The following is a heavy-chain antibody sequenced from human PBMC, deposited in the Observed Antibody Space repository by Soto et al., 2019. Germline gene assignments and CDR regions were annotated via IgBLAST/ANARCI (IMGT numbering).Heavy chain of an antibody. D-gene: IGHD3-3*01. Sequence: QVPLQESGPGLVKPSETLSLTCAVSGASVSSGSYQWSWIRQSPGKGLEWIGFISFTGSTNSNPSLKSRVTFSVDASKNHFSLKLTSVTAADTALYFCARLQFYDFWSGSDPLDVWGQGTTVTVSS. CDR3: ARLQFYDFWSGSDPLDV. V-gene: IGHV4-61*01. CDR1: GASVSSGSYQ. J-gene: IGHJ6*02. CDR2: ISFTGST.